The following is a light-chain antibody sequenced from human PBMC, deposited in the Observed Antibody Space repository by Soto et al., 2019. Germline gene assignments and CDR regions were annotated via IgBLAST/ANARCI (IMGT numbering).Light chain of an antibody. CDR2: GAS. CDR1: QSVGGTY. Sequence: EIVLTQSPATLSLSPGERATLTCRASQSVGGTYLAWYQQKPGQAPRLLISGASRRATDIADRFSGSGSETDFTLTISRLEPEDFGVYHCQQYGRSPGTFGQGTKLEI. V-gene: IGKV3-20*01. J-gene: IGKJ2*01. CDR3: QQYGRSPGT.